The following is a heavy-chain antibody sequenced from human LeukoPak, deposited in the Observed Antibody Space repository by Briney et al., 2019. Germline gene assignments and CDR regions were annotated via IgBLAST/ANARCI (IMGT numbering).Heavy chain of an antibody. Sequence: SETLSLTCTVSGGSISIYYWNWIRQPAGKRLEWIGRIFTSAITNYNPSLKSRVTMSVDTSKNQFSLNLSSVTAADTAVYYCARESSGSYYNPQGYMDVWGKGTTVTVSS. V-gene: IGHV4-4*07. CDR2: IFTSAIT. D-gene: IGHD3-10*01. J-gene: IGHJ6*03. CDR3: ARESSGSYYNPQGYMDV. CDR1: GGSISIYY.